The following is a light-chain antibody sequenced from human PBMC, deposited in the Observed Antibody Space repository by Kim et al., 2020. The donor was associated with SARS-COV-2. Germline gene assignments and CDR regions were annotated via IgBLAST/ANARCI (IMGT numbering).Light chain of an antibody. CDR2: ANK. J-gene: IGLJ1*01. CDR3: QSYDSSLNLYV. V-gene: IGLV1-40*01. Sequence: QRVTISCTGSGSNIGAGFDVHWSRQLPGTAPKLLIYANKNRPSGVPDRFSGSKSGTSASLAITDLQAEDEADFYCQSYDSSLNLYVFGTGTKVTVL. CDR1: GSNIGAGFD.